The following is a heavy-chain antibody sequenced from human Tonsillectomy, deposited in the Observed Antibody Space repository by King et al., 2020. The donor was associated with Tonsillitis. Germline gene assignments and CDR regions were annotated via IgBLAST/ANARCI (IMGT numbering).Heavy chain of an antibody. D-gene: IGHD1/OR15-1a*01. V-gene: IGHV3-33*08. J-gene: IGHJ1*01. CDR2: IWSDENKK. CDR3: ARAGIPGKTCPDF. Sequence: QLVQSGGGVVQPGRSLRLSCAASGFTFSSYGMHWVRQAPGKGLEWVAVIWSDENKKYYADSVKGRFTISRDNSQNTRYRQMNRLRAEDTALYFCARAGIPGKTCPDFWGQGALVTVSS. CDR1: GFTFSSYG.